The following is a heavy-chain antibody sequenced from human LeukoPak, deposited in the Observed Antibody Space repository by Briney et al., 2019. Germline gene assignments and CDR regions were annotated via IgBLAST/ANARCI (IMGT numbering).Heavy chain of an antibody. CDR2: ISSSSSYI. CDR1: GFTFSSYS. D-gene: IGHD5-12*01. V-gene: IGHV3-21*01. J-gene: IGHJ6*02. CDR3: ARGGYSGYAVRGYGMDV. Sequence: GGSLRLSCAASGFTFSSYSMNWVRQAPGKGLEWVSSISSSSSYICYADSVKGRFTISRDNAKNSLYLQMNSLRAEDTAVYYCARGGYSGYAVRGYGMDVWGQGTTVTVSS.